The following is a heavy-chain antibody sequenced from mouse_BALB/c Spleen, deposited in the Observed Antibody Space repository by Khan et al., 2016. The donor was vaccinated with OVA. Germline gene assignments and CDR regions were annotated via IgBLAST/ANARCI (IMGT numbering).Heavy chain of an antibody. CDR1: GSIFTNYV. Sequence: QLEAGGPEVVNAGTSLKMCRKAAGSIFTNYVIHGVKKKPGRGLGWIGYINPYDDGYYYNEKFKGKATLTSDKSSSTAYMDLSSLTSEDSAVYYCARYGSSPYYAMDYWGQGTSVTVSS. D-gene: IGHD1-1*01. J-gene: IGHJ4*01. CDR2: INPYDDGY. V-gene: IGHV1S136*01. CDR3: ARYGSSPYYAMDY.